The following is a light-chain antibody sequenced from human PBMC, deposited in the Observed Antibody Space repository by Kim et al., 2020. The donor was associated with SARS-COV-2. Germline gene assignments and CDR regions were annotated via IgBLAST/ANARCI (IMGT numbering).Light chain of an antibody. CDR2: DVS. V-gene: IGLV2-11*01. J-gene: IGLJ1*01. CDR1: SSDVCGYNY. CDR3: CSYAGSYTNV. Sequence: QSVTISCTGTSSDVCGYNYVSWYQQHPGKAPKLMIYDVSKRPSGVPDRFSGSKSGNTASLTISGLQAEDEADYYCCSYAGSYTNVFGTGTKVTVL.